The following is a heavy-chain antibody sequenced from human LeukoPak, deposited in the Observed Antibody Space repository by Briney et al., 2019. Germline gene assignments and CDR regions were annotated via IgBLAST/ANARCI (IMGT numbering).Heavy chain of an antibody. V-gene: IGHV3-64*04. CDR3: ARSDGTDAHFDY. J-gene: IGHJ4*02. D-gene: IGHD1-7*01. CDR1: GFTFSTYA. Sequence: GGSLRLSCSASGFTFSTYAMHWVRQAPGKGLEYVSAITSNGGSTYYADSVKGRFTISRDNAKNSLYLQMNSLRAEDSAVYYCARSDGTDAHFDYWGRGTLVTVSS. CDR2: ITSNGGST.